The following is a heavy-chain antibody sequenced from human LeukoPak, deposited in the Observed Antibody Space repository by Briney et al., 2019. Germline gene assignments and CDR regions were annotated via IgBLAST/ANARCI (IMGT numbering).Heavy chain of an antibody. CDR2: ISSGSSYI. Sequence: GGSLRLSCAASGFTFSSYSMNWVRQAPGKGLEWVSSISSGSSYIYYAGSVKGRFTISRDNAKNSLYLQMNSLRAEDTAVYYCARAMGGPGAFDIWGQGTMVTVSS. J-gene: IGHJ3*02. D-gene: IGHD1-26*01. CDR1: GFTFSSYS. V-gene: IGHV3-21*01. CDR3: ARAMGGPGAFDI.